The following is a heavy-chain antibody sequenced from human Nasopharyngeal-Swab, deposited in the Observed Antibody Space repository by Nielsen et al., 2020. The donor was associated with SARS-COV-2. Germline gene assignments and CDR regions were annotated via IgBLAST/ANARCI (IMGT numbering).Heavy chain of an antibody. Sequence: SETLSLTCAVYGGSFSGYYWSWIRQSPGKGLEWIEEINHSGSINYNLSLKSRVTISVETSKNQFSLKLSSVTAADTAVYYCARGRGITVTTPSPVFDYWGQGTLVTVSS. V-gene: IGHV4-34*01. D-gene: IGHD1-20*01. CDR1: GGSFSGYY. CDR3: ARGRGITVTTPSPVFDY. CDR2: INHSGSI. J-gene: IGHJ4*02.